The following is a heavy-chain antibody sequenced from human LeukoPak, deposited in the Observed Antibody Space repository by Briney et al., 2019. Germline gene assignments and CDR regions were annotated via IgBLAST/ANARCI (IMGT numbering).Heavy chain of an antibody. CDR2: ISYDGSNK. Sequence: GGSLRLSCAASGFTFSSYGMHWVRQAPGKGLEWVAVISYDGSNKYYADSVKGRFTISRDNSKNTLYLQMNSLRAEDTAVYYCARDRSSSLLFDYWGQGTLVTVSS. CDR3: ARDRSSSLLFDY. CDR1: GFTFSSYG. D-gene: IGHD6-13*01. J-gene: IGHJ4*02. V-gene: IGHV3-30*19.